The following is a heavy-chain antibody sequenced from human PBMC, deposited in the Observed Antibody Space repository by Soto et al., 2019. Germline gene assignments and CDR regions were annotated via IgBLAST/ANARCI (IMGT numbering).Heavy chain of an antibody. D-gene: IGHD2-15*01. CDR1: GFTFSNAW. J-gene: IGHJ5*02. CDR2: IKSKTDGGTT. CDR3: TTDPVVVAATRGLNWFDP. V-gene: IGHV3-15*07. Sequence: GGSLRLSCAASGFTFSNAWMNWVRQAPGKGLEWVGRIKSKTDGGTTDYAAPVKGRFTISRDDSKNTLYLQMNSLKTEDTAVYYCTTDPVVVAATRGLNWFDPWGQGTLVTVSS.